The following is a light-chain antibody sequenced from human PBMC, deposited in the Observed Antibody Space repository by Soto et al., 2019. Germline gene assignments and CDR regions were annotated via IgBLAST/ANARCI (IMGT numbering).Light chain of an antibody. J-gene: IGLJ2*01. CDR1: SGSVSTSYY. Sequence: QTVVTQEPSFSVSPGGTVTLTCGLSSGSVSTSYYPSWYHQTPGQAPRTLIYSTDIRSSGVPDLFSGSILGNKAALTITGAQAEDESDYYCALYMGTGISLFGGGTKLTVL. V-gene: IGLV8-61*01. CDR3: ALYMGTGISL. CDR2: STD.